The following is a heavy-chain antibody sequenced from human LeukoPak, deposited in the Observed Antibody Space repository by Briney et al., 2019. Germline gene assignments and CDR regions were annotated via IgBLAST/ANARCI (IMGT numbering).Heavy chain of an antibody. V-gene: IGHV3-23*01. CDR1: GFTFSNYA. CDR3: ARDKITGPTNFDS. CDR2: ISISGGST. D-gene: IGHD1-14*01. Sequence: GGSLRLSCAASGFTFSNYAMNWVRQAPGKGLEWVSGISISGGSTFYADPVKGRFTISRDNARNSLYLQMNTLRAEDTAVYYCARDKITGPTNFDSWGQGTLVTVSS. J-gene: IGHJ4*02.